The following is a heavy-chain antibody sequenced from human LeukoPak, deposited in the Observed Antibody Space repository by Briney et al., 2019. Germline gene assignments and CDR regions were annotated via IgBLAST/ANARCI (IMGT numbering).Heavy chain of an antibody. CDR2: MNPNSGNT. CDR1: GYTFTSYD. J-gene: IGHJ6*02. CDR3: AREYSSSSKQLYYYYGMDV. V-gene: IGHV1-8*01. Sequence: ASVKVSCKASGYTFTSYDINWVRQATGQGLEWMGWMNPNSGNTGYAQKFQGGVTMTRNTSISTAYMELSSLRSEDTAVYYCAREYSSSSKQLYYYYGMDVWGQGTTVTVSS. D-gene: IGHD6-6*01.